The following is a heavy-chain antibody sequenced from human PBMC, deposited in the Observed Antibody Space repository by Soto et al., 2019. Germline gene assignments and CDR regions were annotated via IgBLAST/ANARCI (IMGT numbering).Heavy chain of an antibody. Sequence: ASVKVSCKASGYTFTSYGISWVRQAPGQGLEWMGWISAYNGNTNYAQKLQGRVTMTTDTSTSTAYMELRSLRSDDTAVYYCARLTHPTMILVNGFDPWRQGTLVTVSS. CDR2: ISAYNGNT. CDR1: GYTFTSYG. D-gene: IGHD3-22*01. J-gene: IGHJ5*02. V-gene: IGHV1-18*04. CDR3: ARLTHPTMILVNGFDP.